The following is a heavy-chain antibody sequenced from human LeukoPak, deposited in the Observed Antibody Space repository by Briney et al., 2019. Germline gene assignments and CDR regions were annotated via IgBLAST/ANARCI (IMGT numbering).Heavy chain of an antibody. CDR2: ISYSGST. D-gene: IGHD5-12*01. Sequence: SETLSLTRTVSGGSISSYYRSWIRQPPGKGLEWIGYISYSGSTNYNPSLKSRVTILVDTSKNQFSLKLNSVTAADTAVYYCARTPKYTGYTTYLDYWGRGTLVTVSS. CDR1: GGSISSYY. CDR3: ARTPKYTGYTTYLDY. V-gene: IGHV4-59*01. J-gene: IGHJ4*02.